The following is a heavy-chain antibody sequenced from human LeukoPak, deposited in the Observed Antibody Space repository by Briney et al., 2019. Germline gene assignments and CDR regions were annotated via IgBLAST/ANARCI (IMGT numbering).Heavy chain of an antibody. CDR1: SASFSGYY. CDR3: ARDPDFWSGYYNFDY. J-gene: IGHJ4*02. V-gene: IGHV4-34*12. Sequence: SETLSLTCAVYSASFSGYYWNWIRQPPGKGLEWIGSISSYSGSTYYNPSLKSRVTISVDTSKNQFSLKLSSVTAADTAVYYCARDPDFWSGYYNFDYWGQGTLVTVSS. CDR2: ISSYSGST. D-gene: IGHD3-3*01.